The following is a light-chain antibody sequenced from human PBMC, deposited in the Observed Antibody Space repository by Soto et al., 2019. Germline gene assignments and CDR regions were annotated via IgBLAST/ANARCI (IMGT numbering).Light chain of an antibody. CDR2: KAS. Sequence: DIQMTQSPSTLSASVGDRVSINCRASQSISAWLAWYQQKPGKAPRLLIYKASTLEIGVPSRFSGSGFGTDFTLTINSLQPEDFATYYCLLDYAYFWAFGQGTKVDIK. J-gene: IGKJ1*01. CDR1: QSISAW. CDR3: LLDYAYFWA. V-gene: IGKV1-5*03.